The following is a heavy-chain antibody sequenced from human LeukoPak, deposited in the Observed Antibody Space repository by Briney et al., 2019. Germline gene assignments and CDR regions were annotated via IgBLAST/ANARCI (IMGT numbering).Heavy chain of an antibody. CDR3: AKAQDIVVVPGGVFDY. D-gene: IGHD2-2*01. CDR1: GFTFSSYA. V-gene: IGHV3-23*01. Sequence: GGSLRLSCAASGFTFSSYAMSWVRQAPGKGLEWVSAISCSGGSTYYADSVKGRFTISRDNSKNTLYLQMNSLRAEDTAVYYCAKAQDIVVVPGGVFDYWGQGTLVTVSS. CDR2: ISCSGGST. J-gene: IGHJ4*02.